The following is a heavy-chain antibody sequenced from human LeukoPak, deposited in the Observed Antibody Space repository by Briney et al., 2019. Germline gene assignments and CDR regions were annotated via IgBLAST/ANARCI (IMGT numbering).Heavy chain of an antibody. J-gene: IGHJ6*02. CDR2: IWYDGSNK. D-gene: IGHD2-2*01. CDR1: GFTFSSYG. CDR3: ARDALYCSSTSCHLLYYYYGMDV. V-gene: IGHV3-33*01. Sequence: GSLRLSCAASGFTFSSYGMHWVRQAPGKGLEWVAVIWYDGSNKYYAESVKGRFTISRDNSKNTLYLQMNSLRAEDTAVYYCARDALYCSSTSCHLLYYYYGMDVWGQGTTVTVSS.